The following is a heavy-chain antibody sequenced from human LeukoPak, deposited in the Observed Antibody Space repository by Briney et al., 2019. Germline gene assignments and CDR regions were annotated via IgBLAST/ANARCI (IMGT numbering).Heavy chain of an antibody. J-gene: IGHJ4*02. CDR3: AKSLQWLVAFDY. CDR1: GFTFSSYA. V-gene: IGHV3-23*01. CDR2: ISGSGGST. D-gene: IGHD6-19*01. Sequence: GGSLRRSCAASGFTFSSYAMSWVRQAPGKGLEWVSAISGSGGSTYYADSVKGRFTISRDNSKNTLYLQMNSLRAEDTAVYYCAKSLQWLVAFDYWGQGTLVTVSS.